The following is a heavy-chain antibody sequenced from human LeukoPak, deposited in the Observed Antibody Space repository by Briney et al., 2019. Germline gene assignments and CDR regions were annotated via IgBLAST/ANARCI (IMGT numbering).Heavy chain of an antibody. V-gene: IGHV4-4*02. Sequence: KPSETLSLTCAVSGGSISSSNWWSWVRQPPGKGLEWIGEIYHSGSTNYNPSLKSRVTMSVDTSKNQFSLKLSSVTAADTAVYYCARASPRYYDNDYWGQGTLVTVSS. J-gene: IGHJ4*02. CDR2: IYHSGST. CDR3: ARASPRYYDNDY. D-gene: IGHD3-9*01. CDR1: GGSISSSNW.